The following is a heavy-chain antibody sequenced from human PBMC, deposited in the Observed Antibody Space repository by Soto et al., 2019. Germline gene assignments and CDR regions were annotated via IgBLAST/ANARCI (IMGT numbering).Heavy chain of an antibody. CDR1: GFTFSRNW. CDR3: AKADSSGNYYGMDV. Sequence: AGSLRLSCTDSGFTFSRNWMSWVRQAPGKGLEWVANIKQDGIEKYYVDSVKGRFTISRDNSKNTLYLQMNSLRAEDTAVYYCAKADSSGNYYGMDVWGQGTTVTVSS. CDR2: IKQDGIEK. D-gene: IGHD6-19*01. V-gene: IGHV3-7*01. J-gene: IGHJ6*02.